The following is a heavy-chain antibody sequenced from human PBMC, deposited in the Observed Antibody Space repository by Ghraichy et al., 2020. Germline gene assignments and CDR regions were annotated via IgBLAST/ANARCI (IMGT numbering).Heavy chain of an antibody. Sequence: VANIQADGGSEKNYADSVKGRFTISRDNTKNSLHLEMNSLRAEDTAVYYCARDMYSSSSSWHSAMDYWGQ. D-gene: IGHD6-6*01. V-gene: IGHV3-7*03. J-gene: IGHJ4*02. CDR2: IQADGGSEK. CDR3: ARDMYSSSSSWHSAMDY.